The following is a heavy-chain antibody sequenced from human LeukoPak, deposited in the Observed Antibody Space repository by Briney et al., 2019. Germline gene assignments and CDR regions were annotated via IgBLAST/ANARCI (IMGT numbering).Heavy chain of an antibody. CDR1: GGSLSTSY. V-gene: IGHV4-4*07. CDR3: ARLEGSGATDY. J-gene: IGHJ4*02. D-gene: IGHD1-26*01. CDR2: FSISGTT. Sequence: SETLSPTCTVSGGSLSTSYLSWIREPAGPGLEWIGRFSISGTTNYNPSLRSRVSISVDKSKHQFSLILSSVTAADTAVYYCARLEGSGATDYWGQGTLVTVSS.